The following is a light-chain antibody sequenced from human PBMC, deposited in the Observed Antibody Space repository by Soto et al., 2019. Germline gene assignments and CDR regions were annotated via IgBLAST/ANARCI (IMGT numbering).Light chain of an antibody. CDR1: QSVRSSY. CDR3: QQYGNSPWT. V-gene: IGKV3-20*01. CDR2: GAS. Sequence: EFVLTQSPGTLSLSPGERAPLSCRASQSVRSSYLAWYQQKPGQAPRLFIYGASSRATGIPDRFSGSGSGTDFTLTISRLEPEDFAVYHCQQYGNSPWTFGQGTKVDIK. J-gene: IGKJ1*01.